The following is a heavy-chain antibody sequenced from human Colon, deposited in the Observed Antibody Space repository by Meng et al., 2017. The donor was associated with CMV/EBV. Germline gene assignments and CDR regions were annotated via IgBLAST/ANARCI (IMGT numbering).Heavy chain of an antibody. CDR2: INQSGST. Sequence: QVQLQQWGAGLLKPSETRSRPWGVSGGSLSGYYWTWIRQSPGKGLEWIGEINQSGSTNYNPSLKSRVTVSVDTSKNQFSLRVTSVTAADSALYYCAREAGPFFGVIVYDSWGQGTLVAVSS. J-gene: IGHJ4*02. CDR3: AREAGPFFGVIVYDS. V-gene: IGHV4-34*01. CDR1: GGSLSGYY. D-gene: IGHD3-3*01.